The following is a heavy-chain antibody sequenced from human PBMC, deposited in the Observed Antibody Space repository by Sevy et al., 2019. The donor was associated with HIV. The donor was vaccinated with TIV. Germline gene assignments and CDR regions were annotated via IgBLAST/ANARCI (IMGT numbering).Heavy chain of an antibody. D-gene: IGHD5-18*01. CDR1: GFTFSIYA. V-gene: IGHV3-23*01. J-gene: IGHJ4*02. CDR3: AKVSPRGYSYGPYFDY. Sequence: GGCLRLSCAASGFTFSIYAMSWVRQAPGKGLEWVSAISGSGGSTYYADSVKGRFTISRDNSKNTLYLQMNSLRAEDTAVYYCAKVSPRGYSYGPYFDYWGQGTLVTVSS. CDR2: ISGSGGST.